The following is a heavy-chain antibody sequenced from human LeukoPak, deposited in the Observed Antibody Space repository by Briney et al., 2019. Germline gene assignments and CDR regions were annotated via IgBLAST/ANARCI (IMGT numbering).Heavy chain of an antibody. CDR3: AKTDYYDSSGYSKAYDY. CDR2: ISGSGGST. J-gene: IGHJ4*02. D-gene: IGHD3-22*01. V-gene: IGHV3-23*01. Sequence: PGGSLRLSCAASGFTFSSYWMSWVRQAPGKGLEWVSAISGSGGSTYYAGSVKGRFTISRDNSKNTLYLQMNSLRAEDTAVYYCAKTDYYDSSGYSKAYDYWGQGTLVTVSS. CDR1: GFTFSSYW.